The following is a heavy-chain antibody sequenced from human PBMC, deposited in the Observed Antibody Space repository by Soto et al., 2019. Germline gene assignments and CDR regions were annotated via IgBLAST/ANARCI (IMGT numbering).Heavy chain of an antibody. Sequence: EVQLLESGGGLVQPGGSLRLSCAASGFTFSSYAMSWVRQAPGKGLEWVSAISGSGGSTYYADSVKGRFTISRDKSKNTLYLQINSLRAQDTDVYYCAKPGVCGSTLRFWFDYWGQGTLVTVSS. CDR3: AKPGVCGSTLRFWFDY. V-gene: IGHV3-23*01. CDR2: ISGSGGST. D-gene: IGHD3-3*01. J-gene: IGHJ4*02. CDR1: GFTFSSYA.